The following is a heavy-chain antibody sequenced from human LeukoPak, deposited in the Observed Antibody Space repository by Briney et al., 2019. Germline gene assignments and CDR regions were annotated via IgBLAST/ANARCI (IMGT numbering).Heavy chain of an antibody. CDR1: GYTFTSYY. D-gene: IGHD3-22*01. Sequence: ASVKVSCKASGYTFTSYYMHWVRQAPGQGLEWMGIINPSGGSTSYAQKFQGRVTVTRDTSTSTVYMELSSLRSEDTAVYYCARGRSLYYDSSGYYSGPAFDIWGQGTMVTVSS. CDR2: INPSGGST. CDR3: ARGRSLYYDSSGYYSGPAFDI. V-gene: IGHV1-46*01. J-gene: IGHJ3*02.